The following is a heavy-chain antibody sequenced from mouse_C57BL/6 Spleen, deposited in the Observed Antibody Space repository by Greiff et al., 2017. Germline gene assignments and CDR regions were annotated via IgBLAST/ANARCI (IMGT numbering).Heavy chain of an antibody. CDR1: GFNIKDDY. J-gene: IGHJ2*01. CDR3: TRTYGSSYVDFDY. V-gene: IGHV14-4*01. CDR2: IDPENGDT. D-gene: IGHD1-1*01. Sequence: VQLQQSGAELVRPGASVKLSCTASGFNIKDDYMHWVKQRPEQGLEWIGWIDPENGDTEYASKFQGKATITADTSSNTAYLQLSSLTSEDTAVYYCTRTYGSSYVDFDYWGQGTTLTVSS.